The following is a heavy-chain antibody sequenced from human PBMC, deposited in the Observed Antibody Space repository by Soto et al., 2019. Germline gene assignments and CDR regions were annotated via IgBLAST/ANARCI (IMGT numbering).Heavy chain of an antibody. D-gene: IGHD3-3*01. CDR2: ISGYNGNT. CDR1: GYTFRSYG. CDR3: ARLVWSGYYNWFDP. Sequence: ASVKVSCKASGYTFRSYGISWVRQAPGQGLEWMGWISGYNGNTHYSQKFQGKVTMTTDTSTSTAYMELGSLRSDDTAVYYCARLVWSGYYNWFDPWGQGTLVTVSS. J-gene: IGHJ5*02. V-gene: IGHV1-18*01.